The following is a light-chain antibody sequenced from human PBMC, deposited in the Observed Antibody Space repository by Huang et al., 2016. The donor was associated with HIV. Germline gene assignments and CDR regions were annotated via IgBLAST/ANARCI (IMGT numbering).Light chain of an antibody. CDR3: QQSNNWPPGVT. CDR2: GAS. CDR1: QSVGRN. Sequence: TQSPATLSVSPGERATLSCRTSQSVGRNLVWYQHKVGQPPTVLFYGASIRTTGAPARFSASGSGTEFTLTISSLQSEDAAFYYCQQSNNWPPGVTFGQGTRVEIK. V-gene: IGKV3-15*01. J-gene: IGKJ1*01.